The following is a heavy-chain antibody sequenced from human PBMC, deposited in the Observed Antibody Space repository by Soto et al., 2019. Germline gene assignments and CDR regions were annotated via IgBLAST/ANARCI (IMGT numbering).Heavy chain of an antibody. V-gene: IGHV4-39*01. CDR1: GGSIISSNYY. CDR2: IHYTGST. D-gene: IGHD3-9*01. CDR3: ARGVYDILTGYYFDY. J-gene: IGHJ4*02. Sequence: PSETLSLTCIVSGGSIISSNYYWGWIRQPPGIGLEWIGSIHYTGSTYYNASLKSRVTISVDTSKNQLSLKLGSVTAADTAVYGCARGVYDILTGYYFDYWGQGALVTVSS.